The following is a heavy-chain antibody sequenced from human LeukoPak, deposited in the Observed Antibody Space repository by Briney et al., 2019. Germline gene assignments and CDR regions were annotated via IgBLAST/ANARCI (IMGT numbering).Heavy chain of an antibody. V-gene: IGHV3-74*01. CDR2: INNDGTNT. J-gene: IGHJ4*02. D-gene: IGHD1-26*01. CDR1: GFTFSSYG. Sequence: GGSLRLSCAASGFTFSSYGMHWVRQVPGTGPVWVSYINNDGTNTDYADSVKGRFTIFRDNAKKTLYLQMNSLRVEDTAVYYCVRQDSGSYLGGYWGQGTLVTVSS. CDR3: VRQDSGSYLGGY.